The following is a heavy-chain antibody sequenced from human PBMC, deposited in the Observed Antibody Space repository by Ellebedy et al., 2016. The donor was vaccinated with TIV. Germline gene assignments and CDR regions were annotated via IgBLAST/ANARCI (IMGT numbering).Heavy chain of an antibody. J-gene: IGHJ4*02. CDR3: APLSRWSILS. D-gene: IGHD4-23*01. CDR1: GFTFSNYA. Sequence: GESLKISCAASGFTFSNYAMGWVRQAPGKGLVWVSFISDSSGGTYFTDSVEGRFTISRDNSKNTLYLQMNSPGAEDTAVYYCAPLSRWSILSWGQGTLVTVSP. CDR2: ISDSSGGT. V-gene: IGHV3-23*01.